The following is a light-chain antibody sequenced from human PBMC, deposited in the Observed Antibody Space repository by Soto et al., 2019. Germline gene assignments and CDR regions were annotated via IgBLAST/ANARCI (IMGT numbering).Light chain of an antibody. CDR2: EAS. CDR1: ETVNSW. CDR3: QQYGNSPRT. Sequence: DIQMTQSPSTLSASIGDRVTITCRASETVNSWLAWYQQKPGKAPELLIYEASNLQSGVPSRFSGSRSGTEFTLSISDLQPEDFALYYCQQYGNSPRTFGQGTKVEIK. J-gene: IGKJ1*01. V-gene: IGKV1-5*03.